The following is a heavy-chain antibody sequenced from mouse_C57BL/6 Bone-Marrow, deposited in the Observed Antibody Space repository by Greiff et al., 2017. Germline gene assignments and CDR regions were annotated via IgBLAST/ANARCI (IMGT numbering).Heavy chain of an antibody. CDR1: GYAFTNYL. CDR3: AREGDCGDV. CDR2: IHPGSGGT. Sequence: VQLQQSGAELVRPGTSVKVSCKASGYAFTNYLIEWVKQRPGQGLEWIGVIHPGSGGTNYNEKFKGKAPLTADKTYSTAYMQVSSLTSEDAAVYYWAREGDCGDVWGTGTTVTVSS. J-gene: IGHJ1*03. V-gene: IGHV1-54*01.